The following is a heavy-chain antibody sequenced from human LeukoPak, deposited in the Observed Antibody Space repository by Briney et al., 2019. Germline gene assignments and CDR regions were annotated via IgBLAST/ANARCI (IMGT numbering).Heavy chain of an antibody. J-gene: IGHJ5*02. V-gene: IGHV3-23*01. CDR2: ISGGGGST. Sequence: GGSLRLSCAASGFTFSSYAMSWVRQTPGKGLEWVSTISGGGGSTYYADSVKGRFTISRDNSKNTLYLQMNSLRGEDTAVYYCANTYALGNYYKGGFDPWGQGTLVTVSS. CDR1: GFTFSSYA. D-gene: IGHD3-10*01. CDR3: ANTYALGNYYKGGFDP.